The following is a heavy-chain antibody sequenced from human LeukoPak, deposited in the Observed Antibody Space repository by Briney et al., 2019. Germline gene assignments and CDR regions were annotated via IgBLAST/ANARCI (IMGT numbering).Heavy chain of an antibody. D-gene: IGHD6-13*01. CDR1: GYTFINYG. CDR2: ISGYNGKT. CDR3: ARDTGIAVAGTGDFDY. Sequence: ASVNVSCKASGYTFINYGISWVRQAPGQGLEWMGWISGYNGKTNYAQKLQGRVTMTTDTSTSTAYMELRSLRSDDAAVYYCARDTGIAVAGTGDFDYWGQGTLVTVSS. V-gene: IGHV1-18*01. J-gene: IGHJ4*02.